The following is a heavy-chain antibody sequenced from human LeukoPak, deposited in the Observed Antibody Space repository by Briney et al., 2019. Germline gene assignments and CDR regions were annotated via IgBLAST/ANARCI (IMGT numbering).Heavy chain of an antibody. CDR2: IYHSGNS. CDR3: ARACGGDCNTYGMDV. D-gene: IGHD2-21*02. J-gene: IGHJ6*02. Sequence: SETLSLTCTVSGYSIRSGYYWGWIRQPPGKGLEWIGIIYHSGNSYYNPSLRSRVTISVDTSKNQFSLRLSSVTAADTAIYYCARACGGDCNTYGMDVWGQGTTVTVSS. V-gene: IGHV4-38-2*02. CDR1: GYSIRSGYY.